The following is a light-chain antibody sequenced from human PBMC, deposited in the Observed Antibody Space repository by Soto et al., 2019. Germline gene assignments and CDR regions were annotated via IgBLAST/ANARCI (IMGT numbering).Light chain of an antibody. J-gene: IGKJ5*01. CDR2: GAY. CDR1: QSVSSN. Sequence: EIVMTQSPATLSVSPGERATLSCRASQSVSSNLAWYQHKPGQAPRLLIYGAYNRATGIPARFSGSGSGTEFTLTISSLQSKDFAVYYCQQYNNWPPPITFGQGTRLEIK. CDR3: QQYNNWPPPIT. V-gene: IGKV3-15*01.